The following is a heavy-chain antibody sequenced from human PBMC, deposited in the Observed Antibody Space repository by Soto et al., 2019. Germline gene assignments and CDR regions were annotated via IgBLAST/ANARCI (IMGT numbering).Heavy chain of an antibody. V-gene: IGHV4-30-2*01. CDR3: ATAPGPY. Sequence: PSVTLSLTCAVSGGSISNGGYSLSWIRQPPGKGLEWIGYIYHSGSTYYNPSLKSRVTISVDRSKNQFSLKLSSVTAADTAVYYCATAPGPYWGQGTLVTVSS. CDR1: GGSISNGGYS. CDR2: IYHSGST. J-gene: IGHJ4*02.